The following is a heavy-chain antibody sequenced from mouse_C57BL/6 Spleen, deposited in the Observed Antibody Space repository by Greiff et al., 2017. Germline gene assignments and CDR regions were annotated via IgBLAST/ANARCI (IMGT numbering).Heavy chain of an antibody. J-gene: IGHJ2*01. D-gene: IGHD1-1*01. Sequence: VQLQQSGAELARPGASVKLSCKASGYTFTSYGISWVKQRTGQGLEWIGEIYPRSGNTYYNEKFKGKATLTAAKASSTAYMELRSLTSEDSAVYFCARSTDYYGTLDDWGQGATLTVSS. V-gene: IGHV1-81*01. CDR1: GYTFTSYG. CDR3: ARSTDYYGTLDD. CDR2: IYPRSGNT.